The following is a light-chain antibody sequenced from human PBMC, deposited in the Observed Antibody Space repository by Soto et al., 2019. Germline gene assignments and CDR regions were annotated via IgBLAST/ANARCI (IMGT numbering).Light chain of an antibody. CDR1: SSDFGSYNL. J-gene: IGLJ1*01. CDR3: CSYAGSSTFSYV. Sequence: QSALTQPASVSGSPGQSITISCTGTSSDFGSYNLVSWYQQHPGKAPKLMIYEGSKRPSGVSNRFSGSKSGNTASLTISGLQAEDEADYYCCSYAGSSTFSYVFGTGTKVTVL. CDR2: EGS. V-gene: IGLV2-23*03.